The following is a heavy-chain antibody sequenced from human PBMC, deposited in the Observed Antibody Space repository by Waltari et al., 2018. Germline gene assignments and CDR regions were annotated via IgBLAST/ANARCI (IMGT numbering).Heavy chain of an antibody. J-gene: IGHJ4*02. D-gene: IGHD3-9*01. Sequence: EVQLVESGGGSVQAGESLRLSCAASGFTFSSYSLNWVRQAPGKGLEWVSYISISSSTILYADSVKGRFTISRDNAKNSLSLQMDSLRVEDTALYYCARDSAGNDWTDYWGQGALVTVSS. CDR2: ISISSSTI. CDR1: GFTFSSYS. V-gene: IGHV3-48*04. CDR3: ARDSAGNDWTDY.